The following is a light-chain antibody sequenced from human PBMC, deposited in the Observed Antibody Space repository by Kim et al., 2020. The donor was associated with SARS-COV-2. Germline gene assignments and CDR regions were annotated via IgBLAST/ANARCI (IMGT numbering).Light chain of an antibody. CDR2: ETS. CDR1: TGAVTSGHN. J-gene: IGLJ3*02. Sequence: GTVNPTCGSSTGAVTSGHNPYWFQQKPDQSPRTLIYETSNKHSWTPARFSGSLLGDKAALTLSGAQPEDEAEYYCLLSYRGTWVFGGGTKLTVL. CDR3: LLSYRGTWV. V-gene: IGLV7-46*01.